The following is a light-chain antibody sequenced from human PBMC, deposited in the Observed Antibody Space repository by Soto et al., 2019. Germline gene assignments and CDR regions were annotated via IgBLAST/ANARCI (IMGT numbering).Light chain of an antibody. Sequence: QSALTQPASLSGSPGQSITISCSGTSRDIGAYNLVSWYQQLPGKAPKLLIYEVRSRPSGISYRFSGSKSGTTASLTISSLLPEDEADYYCLSYAGSYNFVFGSGTKVTVL. CDR2: EVR. J-gene: IGLJ1*01. CDR1: SRDIGAYNL. CDR3: LSYAGSYNFV. V-gene: IGLV2-14*01.